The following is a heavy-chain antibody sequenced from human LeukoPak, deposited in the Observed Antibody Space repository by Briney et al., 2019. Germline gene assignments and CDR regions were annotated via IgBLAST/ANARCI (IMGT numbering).Heavy chain of an antibody. J-gene: IGHJ3*02. D-gene: IGHD6-19*01. V-gene: IGHV3-30-3*01. CDR1: GFTFSSYA. CDR2: ISYGGSNK. Sequence: PGRSLRLSCAASGFTFSSYAMHWVRQAPGKGLEWVAVISYGGSNKYYADSVKGRFTISRDNSKNTLYLQMNSLRAEDTAVYYCARVRRTVAGTLDDAFDIWGQGTMVTVSS. CDR3: ARVRRTVAGTLDDAFDI.